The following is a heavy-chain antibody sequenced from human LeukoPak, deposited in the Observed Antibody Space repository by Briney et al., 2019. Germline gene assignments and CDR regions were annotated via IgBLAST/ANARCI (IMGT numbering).Heavy chain of an antibody. CDR3: ARVGRGGMATPPFDS. J-gene: IGHJ4*02. D-gene: IGHD5-24*01. Sequence: SETLSLTCTVSGGSISSDSYYWGWIRQPPGKGLEFIGSVYYSGSAYYNPSLKSRVTISVDTSKNQFSLKLSSVTAADTAVYYCARVGRGGMATPPFDSWGQGTLVTVSS. CDR2: VYYSGSA. CDR1: GGSISSDSYY. V-gene: IGHV4-39*01.